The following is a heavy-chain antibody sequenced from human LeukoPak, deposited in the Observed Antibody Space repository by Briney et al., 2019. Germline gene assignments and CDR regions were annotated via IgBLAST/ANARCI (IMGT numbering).Heavy chain of an antibody. CDR1: GGSFSGYY. CDR3: ARGEDVDTAMPQDY. D-gene: IGHD5-18*01. CDR2: INHSGST. J-gene: IGHJ4*02. V-gene: IGHV4-34*01. Sequence: PSETLSLTCAVYGGSFSGYYWSWIRQPPGKGLEWIGEINHSGSTNYNPSLKSRVTISVDTSKNQFSLKLSSVTAADTAVYYCARGEDVDTAMPQDYWGQGTLVTVSS.